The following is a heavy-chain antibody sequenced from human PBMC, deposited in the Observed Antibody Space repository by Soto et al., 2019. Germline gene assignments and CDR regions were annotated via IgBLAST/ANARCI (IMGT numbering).Heavy chain of an antibody. V-gene: IGHV1-2*04. J-gene: IGHJ6*02. Sequence: VASVKVSCKASRYTFTDYYIHWVRQAPGQGLEWMGWINPNSGGTNYAQKFQGWVTMSRDTSISTAYMELSGLKFDDTAVYYCARDFWSGSQPLGGMDVWGQGTSVTVSS. CDR2: INPNSGGT. D-gene: IGHD3-3*01. CDR3: ARDFWSGSQPLGGMDV. CDR1: RYTFTDYY.